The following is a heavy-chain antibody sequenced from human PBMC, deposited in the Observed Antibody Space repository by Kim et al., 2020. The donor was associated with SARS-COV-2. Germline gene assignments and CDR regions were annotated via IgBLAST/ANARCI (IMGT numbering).Heavy chain of an antibody. Sequence: SETLSLTCTVSGGSVITDSYYWGWIRQPPGKGLEWIGSIFHGGATSYILSLKSRLTMSVDTFKNQFSLRLTSVTAADTAVYYCARHEVGPTPMLDYWGQGLLVTVSS. D-gene: IGHD1-26*01. CDR1: GGSVITDSYY. V-gene: IGHV4-39*01. J-gene: IGHJ4*02. CDR2: IFHGGAT. CDR3: ARHEVGPTPMLDY.